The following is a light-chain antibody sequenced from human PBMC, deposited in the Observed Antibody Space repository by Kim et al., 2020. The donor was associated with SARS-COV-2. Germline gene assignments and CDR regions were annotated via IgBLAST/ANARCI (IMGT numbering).Light chain of an antibody. CDR1: QSINKW. CDR2: KAS. V-gene: IGKV1-5*03. CDR3: QQYNGAPYT. J-gene: IGKJ2*01. Sequence: ASVGDRVTNTCRASQSINKWLAWYQQKPGRAPKRLIYKASNLQSGVPSRFIGSGSGTEFTLSISSLQPDDFATYYCQQYNGAPYTFGQGTKLEI.